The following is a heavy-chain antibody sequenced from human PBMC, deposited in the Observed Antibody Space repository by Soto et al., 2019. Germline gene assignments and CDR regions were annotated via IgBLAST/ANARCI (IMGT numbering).Heavy chain of an antibody. Sequence: EVQLVESGGGLVKPGGSPRLSCAASGFTFSSYSMNWVRQAPGKGLEWVSSISSSSSYIYYADSVKGRFTISRDNAKNSLYLQMNSLRAEDTAVYYCARDVVGATSSAEYFQHWGQGTLVTVSS. CDR1: GFTFSSYS. D-gene: IGHD1-26*01. CDR3: ARDVVGATSSAEYFQH. V-gene: IGHV3-21*01. CDR2: ISSSSSYI. J-gene: IGHJ1*01.